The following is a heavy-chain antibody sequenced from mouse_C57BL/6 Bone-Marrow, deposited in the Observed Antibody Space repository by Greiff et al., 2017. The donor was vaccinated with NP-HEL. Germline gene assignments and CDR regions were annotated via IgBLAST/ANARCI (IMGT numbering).Heavy chain of an antibody. D-gene: IGHD2-1*01. CDR2: IYPGGGYT. V-gene: IGHV1-63*01. Sequence: QVQLKQSGAELVRPGTSVKMSCKASGYTFTNYWIGWAKQRPGHGLEWIGDIYPGGGYTNYNEKFKGKATLTADKSSSTAYMQFSSLTTEDSAIYYCARSQGGNWFAYWGQGTLVTVSA. CDR1: GYTFTNYW. CDR3: ARSQGGNWFAY. J-gene: IGHJ3*01.